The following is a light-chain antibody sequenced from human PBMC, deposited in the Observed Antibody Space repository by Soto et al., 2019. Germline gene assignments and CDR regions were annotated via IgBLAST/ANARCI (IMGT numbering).Light chain of an antibody. V-gene: IGKV3-11*01. J-gene: IGKJ4*01. CDR1: QSVSSY. Sequence: EIVLTQSPATLSLSPGERATLSCRASQSVSSYLAWYQQKPGQTPRLLIYDASNRATGIPARFSGSGSGTDFTSTISSLEPDDFAVYYWQQRSNWPPLTFGGGTKVEIK. CDR2: DAS. CDR3: QQRSNWPPLT.